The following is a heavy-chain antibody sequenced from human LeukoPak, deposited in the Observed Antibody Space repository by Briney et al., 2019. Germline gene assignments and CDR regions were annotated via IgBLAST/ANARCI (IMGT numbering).Heavy chain of an antibody. J-gene: IGHJ4*02. CDR3: ARDRMDLVVPAAMDLDY. CDR1: GYTFTSYY. Sequence: GASVKVSCKASGYTFTSYYMHWVRQAPGQGLEWMGIINPSGGSTSYAQKFQGRVTTTRDTSTSTVYMELSSLRSEDTAVYYCARDRMDLVVPAAMDLDYWGQGTLVTVSS. D-gene: IGHD2-2*01. V-gene: IGHV1-46*01. CDR2: INPSGGST.